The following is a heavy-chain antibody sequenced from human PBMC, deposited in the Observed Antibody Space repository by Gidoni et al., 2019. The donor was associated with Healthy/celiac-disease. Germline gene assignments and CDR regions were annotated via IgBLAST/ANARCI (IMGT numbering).Heavy chain of an antibody. Sequence: QVQLVESGGGVVQPGRALILYLAASGFNFGSYGLHWVRQAPGKGLEWVAVIWYDGSNKYYADSVKGLFTISRDNSKNTLYLQMNSLRAEDTAVYYCARDSLRGYDYTPFDYWGQGTLVTVSS. D-gene: IGHD5-12*01. V-gene: IGHV3-33*01. J-gene: IGHJ4*02. CDR1: GFNFGSYG. CDR2: IWYDGSNK. CDR3: ARDSLRGYDYTPFDY.